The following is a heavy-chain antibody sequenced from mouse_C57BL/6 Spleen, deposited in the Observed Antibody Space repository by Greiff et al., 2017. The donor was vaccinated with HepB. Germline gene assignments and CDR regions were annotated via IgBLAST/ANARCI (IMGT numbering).Heavy chain of an antibody. V-gene: IGHV2-2*01. CDR1: GFSLTSYG. J-gene: IGHJ4*01. Sequence: QVQLKESGPGLVQPSQSLSITCTVSGFSLTSYGVHWVRQSPGKGLEWLGVIWSGGSTDYNAAFISRLSISKDNSKSQVFCKMNSLQADDTAIYYCSVCGYYYASDYWGQGTSVTVSS. CDR2: IWSGGST. CDR3: SVCGYYYASDY. D-gene: IGHD1-1*02.